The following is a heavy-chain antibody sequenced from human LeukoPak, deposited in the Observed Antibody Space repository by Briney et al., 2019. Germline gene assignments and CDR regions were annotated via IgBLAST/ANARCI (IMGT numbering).Heavy chain of an antibody. D-gene: IGHD3-3*01. CDR1: GYTFTSYD. J-gene: IGHJ4*02. Sequence: ASVKVSCKASGYTFTSYDINWVRQATGQGLEWMGWMNPNSGNTGYAQKFQGRVTMTRNTSISTAYMELSSLRSEDTAVYYCARARYYDFWSGYYGDYWGQGTLVTVSS. CDR2: MNPNSGNT. CDR3: ARARYYDFWSGYYGDY. V-gene: IGHV1-8*01.